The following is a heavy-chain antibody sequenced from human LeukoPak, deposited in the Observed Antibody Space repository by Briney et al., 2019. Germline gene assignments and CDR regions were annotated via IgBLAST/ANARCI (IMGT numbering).Heavy chain of an antibody. CDR3: AKGSRTLWELHHYFDY. Sequence: GRSLRLSCAASGFTFDDYAMHWVRQAPGKGLEWVSGISWNSGSIGYADSVKGRFTISRDNSKNTLYLQMNSLRAEDTAVYYCAKGSRTLWELHHYFDYWGQGTLVTVSS. CDR1: GFTFDDYA. D-gene: IGHD1-26*01. J-gene: IGHJ4*02. V-gene: IGHV3-9*01. CDR2: ISWNSGSI.